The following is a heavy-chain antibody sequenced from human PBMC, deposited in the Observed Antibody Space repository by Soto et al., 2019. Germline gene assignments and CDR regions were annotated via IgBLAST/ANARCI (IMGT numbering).Heavy chain of an antibody. CDR2: IYNSGIT. J-gene: IGHJ4*02. D-gene: IGHD4-17*01. Sequence: SETLSLTCTVSGGSISSGDYYWSWIRQPPGKGLEWIAYIYNSGITNYNPSLKSRVTISVDTSKNQFSLKLTSVTAADTAVYYCARLSVSGDREFDYWGQGTLVTVSS. CDR1: GGSISSGDYY. V-gene: IGHV4-61*08. CDR3: ARLSVSGDREFDY.